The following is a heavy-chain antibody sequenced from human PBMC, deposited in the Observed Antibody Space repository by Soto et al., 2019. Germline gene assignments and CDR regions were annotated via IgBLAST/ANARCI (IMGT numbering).Heavy chain of an antibody. CDR1: GGSISSSNW. Sequence: QVQLQESGPGLVKPSGTLSLTCAVSGGSISSSNWWSWVRQPPGKGLEWIEEIYHSGSTNYNPSLKSRVTISVDKSKNQFSLRLSSVTAADTAVYYCARRRGWSGYYDQDAFDIWGQGTMVTVSS. CDR2: IYHSGST. V-gene: IGHV4-4*02. D-gene: IGHD3-3*01. J-gene: IGHJ3*02. CDR3: ARRRGWSGYYDQDAFDI.